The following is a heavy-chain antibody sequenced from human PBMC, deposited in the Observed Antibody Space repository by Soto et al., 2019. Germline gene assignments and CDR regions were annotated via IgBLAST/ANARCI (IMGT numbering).Heavy chain of an antibody. Sequence: EVQVLESGGGLVQPGGSLRLSCEGSGFTVSSHAMTWIRQAPGKGPEWVSTVTADGGTYYADSVKGRFAMSRDTSENTLYLQMNSLGADDTAGYYCAPHVSCSGGSCQYDAFAIRGQGTMVTVSS. J-gene: IGHJ3*02. V-gene: IGHV3-23*01. CDR2: VTADGGT. CDR3: APHVSCSGGSCQYDAFAI. D-gene: IGHD2-15*01. CDR1: GFTVSSHA.